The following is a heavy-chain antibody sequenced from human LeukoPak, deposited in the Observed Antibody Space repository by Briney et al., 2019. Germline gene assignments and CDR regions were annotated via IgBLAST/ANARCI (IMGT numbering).Heavy chain of an antibody. Sequence: ASVKVSCKVSGYTLTELSMHWVRQAPGKGLEWMGGFDPEDGETIYAQKFQGRVTMTRDTSTSTVYMELSSLRSEDTAVYYCARGVVRGVIFQFWGQGTLVTVSS. CDR2: FDPEDGET. D-gene: IGHD3-10*01. J-gene: IGHJ4*02. CDR1: GYTLTELS. CDR3: ARGVVRGVIFQF. V-gene: IGHV1-24*01.